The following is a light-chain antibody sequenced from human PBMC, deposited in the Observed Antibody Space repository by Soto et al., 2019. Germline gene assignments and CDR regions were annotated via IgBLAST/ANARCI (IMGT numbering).Light chain of an antibody. Sequence: DIQMTQSPSSLSASVGDRVTISCRANQNININLAWYQRRPGEVPKLLIYAVSNLQSGVPSRFSGSGSGTDFTLTISSLQPEDVATYYCQSYNRATLTFGGGTKVEIK. CDR2: AVS. V-gene: IGKV1-27*01. J-gene: IGKJ4*01. CDR1: QNININ. CDR3: QSYNRATLT.